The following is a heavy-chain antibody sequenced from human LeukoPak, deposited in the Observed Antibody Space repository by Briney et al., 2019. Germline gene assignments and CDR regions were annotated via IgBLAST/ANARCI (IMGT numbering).Heavy chain of an antibody. CDR3: ARGMPEKGYCTNGVCYEQGDYYYYMDV. D-gene: IGHD2-8*01. CDR1: GYTFTSYD. Sequence: ASVKVSCKASGYTFTSYDINWVRQATGQGLEWMGWMNPNSGNTGYAQKFQGRVTMTRNTSISTAYMELSRLRSEDTAVYYCARGMPEKGYCTNGVCYEQGDYYYYMDVWGKGTKVTVSS. V-gene: IGHV1-8*01. CDR2: MNPNSGNT. J-gene: IGHJ6*03.